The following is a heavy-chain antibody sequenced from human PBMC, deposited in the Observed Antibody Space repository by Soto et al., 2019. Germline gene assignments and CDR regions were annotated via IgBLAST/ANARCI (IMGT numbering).Heavy chain of an antibody. V-gene: IGHV3-23*01. D-gene: IGHD2-15*01. J-gene: IGHJ6*02. CDR2: ISGSGGST. Sequence: PGGSLRLSCAASGFTFSSYAMSWVRQAPGKGLEWVSAISGSGGSTYYADSVKGRFTISRDNSKNTLYLQMNSLRAEDTAVYYFAKGSWLLAPHYYYYVMDVQGQRTKVPVS. CDR1: GFTFSSYA. CDR3: AKGSWLLAPHYYYYVMDV.